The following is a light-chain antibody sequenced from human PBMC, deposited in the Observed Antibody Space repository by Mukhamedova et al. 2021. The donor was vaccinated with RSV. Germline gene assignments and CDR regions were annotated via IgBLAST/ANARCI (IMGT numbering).Light chain of an antibody. J-gene: IGKJ2*01. V-gene: IGKV1-5*03. CDR3: QQYESYSPFA. CDR2: VAS. Sequence: WYQRRVHGKAPKLLISVASTLEGGIPSRFSGSGSGTDFTLTITSLQPEDFATYYCQQYESYSPFAFGQGTKLEIK.